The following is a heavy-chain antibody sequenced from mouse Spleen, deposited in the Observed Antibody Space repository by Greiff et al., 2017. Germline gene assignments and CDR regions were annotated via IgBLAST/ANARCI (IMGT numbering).Heavy chain of an antibody. Sequence: EVQLQESGGGLVQPGGSLKLSCATSGFTFSDYYMYWVRQTPEKRLEWVAYISNGGGSTYYPDTVKGRFTISRDNAKNTLYLQMSRLKSEDTAMYYCARRYGNYHDYWGQGTTLTVSS. CDR3: ARRYGNYHDY. J-gene: IGHJ2*01. CDR2: ISNGGGST. D-gene: IGHD2-1*01. V-gene: IGHV5-12*02. CDR1: GFTFSDYY.